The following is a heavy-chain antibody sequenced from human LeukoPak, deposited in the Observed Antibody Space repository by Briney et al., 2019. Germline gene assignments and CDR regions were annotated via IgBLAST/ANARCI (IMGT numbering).Heavy chain of an antibody. J-gene: IGHJ4*02. Sequence: SETLSLTCTVSGDSISSYYWSWIRQPPGKGLEWIGYIYTSGGTNYIPSLKGRVTISIDTSKNQFSLKLSSVTAADTPVYYCASSDSSSPGDYWGQGTLVTVSS. CDR1: GDSISSYY. CDR3: ASSDSSSPGDY. D-gene: IGHD6-6*01. V-gene: IGHV4-4*09. CDR2: IYTSGGT.